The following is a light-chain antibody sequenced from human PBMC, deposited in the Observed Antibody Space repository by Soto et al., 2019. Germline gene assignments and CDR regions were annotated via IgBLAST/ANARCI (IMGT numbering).Light chain of an antibody. CDR2: GAS. CDR3: PQYAASPRT. V-gene: IGKV3-20*01. J-gene: IGKJ1*01. Sequence: EVVLTQSPGTLSLSPRERATLSCRASQSVSNNYLAWYQHKPGQAPRLLIYGASNRAPGIPDRFSGSGSGPDFTLTISRLEPEAFAVYYCPQYAASPRTFGQGTLVEVK. CDR1: QSVSNNY.